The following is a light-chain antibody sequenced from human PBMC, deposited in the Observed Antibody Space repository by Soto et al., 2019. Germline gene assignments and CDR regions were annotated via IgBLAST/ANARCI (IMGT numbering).Light chain of an antibody. CDR1: QSVSSNF. V-gene: IGKV3-20*01. J-gene: IGKJ5*01. CDR2: GAS. Sequence: ENVLTQSPGTLSLSPGQRATLSCRASQSVSSNFLAWYQLKPGQPPRLLIYGASSRATGTSDRFSGSGSGTDFTLTISRLEPEDVAVYYCQHYGGSVITFGQGTRLEI. CDR3: QHYGGSVIT.